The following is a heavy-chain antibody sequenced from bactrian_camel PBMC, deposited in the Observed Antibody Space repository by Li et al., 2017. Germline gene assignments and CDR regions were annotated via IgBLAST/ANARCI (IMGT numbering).Heavy chain of an antibody. CDR2: IVTGGGNT. CDR3: ARELTTYTY. D-gene: IGHD2*01. CDR1: GYINSMCC. V-gene: IGHV3S54*01. Sequence: VQLVESGGGSVQAGGSLRLSCAATGYINSMCCMGWFRQAPGKEREAVAGIVTGGGNTYYAGSVDGRFTISQDNAKNTVYLQMNSLKPEDTGLYYCARELTTYTYWGQGTQVTVSS. J-gene: IGHJ4*01.